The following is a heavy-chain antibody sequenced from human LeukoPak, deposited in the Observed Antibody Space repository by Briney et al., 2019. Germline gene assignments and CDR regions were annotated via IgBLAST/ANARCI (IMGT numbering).Heavy chain of an antibody. Sequence: GGSLRLSCAASGFTFSSYWMSWVRQAPGKGLEWVSSNSSSSSYIYYADSVKGRFTISRDNAKNSLYLQMNSLRAEDTAVYYCARDHGCSSTSCNWFDPWGQGTLVTVSS. CDR1: GFTFSSYW. CDR2: NSSSSSYI. J-gene: IGHJ5*02. CDR3: ARDHGCSSTSCNWFDP. V-gene: IGHV3-21*04. D-gene: IGHD2-2*01.